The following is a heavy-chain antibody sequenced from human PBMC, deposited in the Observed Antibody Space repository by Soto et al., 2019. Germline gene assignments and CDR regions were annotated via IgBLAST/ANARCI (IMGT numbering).Heavy chain of an antibody. CDR3: ASEGTALNCNSRSFDY. CDR2: INHSGST. CDR1: GGSFSGYY. J-gene: IGHJ4*02. D-gene: IGHD1-7*01. Sequence: SETLSLTCAVYGGSFSGYYWSWIRQPPGKGLEWIGEINHSGSTNYNPSLKSRVTISVDTSKNQFSLKLSSVTAADTAVYYCASEGTALNCNSRSFDYWGQGTLVTVSS. V-gene: IGHV4-34*01.